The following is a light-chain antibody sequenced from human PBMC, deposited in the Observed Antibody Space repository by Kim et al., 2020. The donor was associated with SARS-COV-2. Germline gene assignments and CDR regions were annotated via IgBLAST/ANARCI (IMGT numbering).Light chain of an antibody. V-gene: IGLV3-1*01. CDR2: QAT. Sequence: VSPGQTASIACSGDKLGDKYACWYQQKPGQSPVMVIYQATKRPSGIPERFSGSNSGNTATLTISGTQAMDEADYYCQAWDSSTAVFGGGTNFTVL. CDR3: QAWDSSTAV. J-gene: IGLJ3*02. CDR1: KLGDKY.